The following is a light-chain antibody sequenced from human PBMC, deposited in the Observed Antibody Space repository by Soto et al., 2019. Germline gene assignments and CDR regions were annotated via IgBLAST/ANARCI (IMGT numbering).Light chain of an antibody. CDR1: QSVSSY. Sequence: EIVLTQSPVTLSLSPVERATLSCRGSQSVSSYLAWYQQKPGQAPRLLIYDASNRATGIPARFSGGGSGTDFTLTIDNLEPEDFAIYYCQQRSKWPPITFGQGTRLEIK. J-gene: IGKJ5*01. V-gene: IGKV3-11*01. CDR3: QQRSKWPPIT. CDR2: DAS.